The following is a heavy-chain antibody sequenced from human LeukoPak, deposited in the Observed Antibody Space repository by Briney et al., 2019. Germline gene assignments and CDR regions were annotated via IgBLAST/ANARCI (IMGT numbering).Heavy chain of an antibody. J-gene: IGHJ5*02. CDR1: GASFTNYY. CDR3: ARDMPHDCFDP. Sequence: ASVKVSCKASGASFTNYYIHWVRQAPGQGLEGVGLIYPGGGWTNYAQKFQGRVTMTTDTSTGTVYMELSSLRSEDTAVYYCARDMPHDCFDPWGQGTLVTVSP. D-gene: IGHD2-2*01. CDR2: IYPGGGWT. V-gene: IGHV1-46*01.